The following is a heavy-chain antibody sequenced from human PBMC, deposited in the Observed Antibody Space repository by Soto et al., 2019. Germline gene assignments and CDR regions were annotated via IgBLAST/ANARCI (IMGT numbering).Heavy chain of an antibody. V-gene: IGHV3-23*01. Sequence: GGSLRLSCAASGFTFSSYAMSWVRQAPGKGLEWVSAISGSGGSTHYADSVKGRFTISRDNSKNTLYLQMNSLRAEDTAVYYCAKDFGLLRFLEWSILGQGTDYWGQGTLVTVSS. J-gene: IGHJ4*02. CDR2: ISGSGGST. CDR1: GFTFSSYA. CDR3: AKDFGLLRFLEWSILGQGTDY. D-gene: IGHD3-3*01.